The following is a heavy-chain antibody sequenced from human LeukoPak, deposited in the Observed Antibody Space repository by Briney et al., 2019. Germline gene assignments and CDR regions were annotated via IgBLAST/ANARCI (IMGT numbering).Heavy chain of an antibody. CDR3: AHYGDYRFLYYFDH. Sequence: ESGPTLVKPTQTLTLTCTFSGFSLTTTGVGVGWIRQPPGKALEWLALIYWDNNKLYSPSLKSRLTITKDTSKNQVVLTMTIMDPVDTATYYCAHYGDYRFLYYFDHWGQGTLVTVSS. CDR2: IYWDNNK. J-gene: IGHJ4*02. CDR1: GFSLTTTGVG. V-gene: IGHV2-5*02. D-gene: IGHD4-17*01.